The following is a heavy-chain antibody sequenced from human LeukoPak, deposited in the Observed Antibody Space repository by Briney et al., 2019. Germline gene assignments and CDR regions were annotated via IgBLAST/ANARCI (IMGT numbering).Heavy chain of an antibody. Sequence: GGSLRLSCAASGFTFSSYSMHWVRQAPGKGLEWVAIISYDGSKKYYGDSVKGRFTISRDNSKNTLYLQMNSLRAEDTAVYYCAKAYYGSGSPLDWFDPWGQGTLVTVSS. D-gene: IGHD3-10*01. J-gene: IGHJ5*02. V-gene: IGHV3-30*18. CDR2: ISYDGSKK. CDR1: GFTFSSYS. CDR3: AKAYYGSGSPLDWFDP.